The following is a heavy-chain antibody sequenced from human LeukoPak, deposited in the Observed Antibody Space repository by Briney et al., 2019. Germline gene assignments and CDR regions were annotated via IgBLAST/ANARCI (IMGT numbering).Heavy chain of an antibody. Sequence: SETLSLTCTVSGGSISIYYWSWIRQPPGKGLEWIGYIYYSGSTNYNPSLKSRVTISVDTSKNQFSLKLSSVTAADTAVYYCARLPPRYGSGSYRIYYYYMDVWGKGTTVTVSS. D-gene: IGHD3-10*01. CDR2: IYYSGST. CDR3: ARLPPRYGSGSYRIYYYYMDV. V-gene: IGHV4-59*08. CDR1: GGSISIYY. J-gene: IGHJ6*03.